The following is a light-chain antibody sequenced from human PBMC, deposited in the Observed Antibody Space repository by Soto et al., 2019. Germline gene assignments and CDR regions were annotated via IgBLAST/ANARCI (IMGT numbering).Light chain of an antibody. CDR2: DVS. Sequence: SVLTQPASVSGSPGQSITISCTGTSSDVGAYNYVSWYQQHPAKVPKLMIYDVSNRPSGVSDRFSGSKSGNMASLTISGLQAEDEADYYCYSYTSSSTYVFGTGTKVTVL. CDR1: SSDVGAYNY. J-gene: IGLJ1*01. CDR3: YSYTSSSTYV. V-gene: IGLV2-14*01.